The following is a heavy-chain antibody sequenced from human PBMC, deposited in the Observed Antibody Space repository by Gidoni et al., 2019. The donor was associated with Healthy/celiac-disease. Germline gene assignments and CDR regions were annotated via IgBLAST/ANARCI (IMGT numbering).Heavy chain of an antibody. CDR3: ARDALRHCGGDCHSRFDY. CDR2: ISYDGSNK. J-gene: IGHJ4*02. V-gene: IGHV3-30-3*01. D-gene: IGHD2-21*02. CDR1: GFTFSSYA. Sequence: QVQLVESGGVVVQPGRSLSLSCAASGFTFSSYAMHWVRQAPGKGLVLVAVISYDGSNKYYADSVKGRFTISRDNSKNTLYLQMNSLRAEDTAVYYCARDALRHCGGDCHSRFDYWGQGTLVTVSS.